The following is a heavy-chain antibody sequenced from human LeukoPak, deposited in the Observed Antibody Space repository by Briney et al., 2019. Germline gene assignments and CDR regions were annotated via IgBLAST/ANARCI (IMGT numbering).Heavy chain of an antibody. Sequence: PSETLSLTCTVSGGSISSYYWSWIRQPPGKGLEWIGYIYYSGSTNYNPSLKSRVTISVDTSKNQFSLKLSSVTAADTAVYYYAREERYSGYDRYYYYGMDVWGQGTTVTASS. CDR3: AREERYSGYDRYYYYGMDV. CDR2: IYYSGST. V-gene: IGHV4-59*01. J-gene: IGHJ6*02. D-gene: IGHD5-12*01. CDR1: GGSISSYY.